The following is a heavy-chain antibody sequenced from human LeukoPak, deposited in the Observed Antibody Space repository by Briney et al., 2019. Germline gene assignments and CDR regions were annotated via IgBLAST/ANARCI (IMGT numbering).Heavy chain of an antibody. CDR2: IGTAGDT. CDR3: AGRTSWYYGFDV. CDR1: GVTFSSYA. V-gene: IGHV3-13*01. Sequence: QSGGSLRLSCAASGVTFSSYAMSWVRQTPGKGLEWVSGIGTAGDTNYPGSVKGRFTISRETAKNSLYLQMSSLRAEDTAVYYCAGRTSWYYGFDVWGQGTTVTVSS. J-gene: IGHJ6*02.